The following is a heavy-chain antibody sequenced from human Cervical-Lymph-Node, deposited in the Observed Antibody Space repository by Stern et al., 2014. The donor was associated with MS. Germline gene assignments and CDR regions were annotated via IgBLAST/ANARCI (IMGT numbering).Heavy chain of an antibody. J-gene: IGHJ6*02. CDR1: GGSISSDNYF. D-gene: IGHD3-22*01. Sequence: QGQLVESGPGLVKPSQTLSLTCTVSGGSISSDNYFWTWIRQHPGKGLEWIGHIYYGGTTYYNPSLKSRVSITVDTSQSLFSLRLSSVTAADTAVYYCARDHFTTSLDVWGHGTTVTVS. V-gene: IGHV4-31*03. CDR2: IYYGGTT. CDR3: ARDHFTTSLDV.